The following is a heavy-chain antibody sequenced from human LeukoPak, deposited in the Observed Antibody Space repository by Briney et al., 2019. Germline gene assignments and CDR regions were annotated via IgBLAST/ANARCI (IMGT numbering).Heavy chain of an antibody. Sequence: NPGGSLRLSCAASGFTFSDYYMSWIRQAPGKGLEWVSYISSSGSTIYYADSVKGRFTISRDNAKNSLYLQMNSLRAEDTAVYYCARGKWGMVVITSPFDYWGQGTLVTVSS. CDR2: ISSSGSTI. V-gene: IGHV3-11*01. CDR1: GFTFSDYY. D-gene: IGHD3-22*01. CDR3: ARGKWGMVVITSPFDY. J-gene: IGHJ4*02.